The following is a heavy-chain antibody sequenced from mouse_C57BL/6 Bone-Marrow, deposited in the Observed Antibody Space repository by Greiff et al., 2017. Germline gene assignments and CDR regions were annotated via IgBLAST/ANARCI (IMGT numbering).Heavy chain of an antibody. Sequence: VQLQQSGPVLVKPGASVKMSCKASGYTFTDSYMNWVKQSHGKSLEWIGVINPSNGGTSYNQKFKGKATLTVDKSSSTAYMELNSLTSEDSAVYYCARSTDGYSAMDYWGQGTSVTVSS. CDR1: GYTFTDSY. CDR3: ARSTDGYSAMDY. CDR2: INPSNGGT. D-gene: IGHD2-3*01. J-gene: IGHJ4*01. V-gene: IGHV1-19*01.